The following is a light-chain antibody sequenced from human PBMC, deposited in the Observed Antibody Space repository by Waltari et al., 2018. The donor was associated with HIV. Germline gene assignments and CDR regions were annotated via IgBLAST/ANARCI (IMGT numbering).Light chain of an antibody. J-gene: IGKJ1*01. V-gene: IGKV3-20*01. CDR3: QQCGTSPRT. CDR1: QSVSSTY. Sequence: EVVLTQSPGTQSLSPGDTATLSCRASQSVSSTYLAWYQHKVGQAPRLLIYATSSRATGIPDRFSGSGSGTDFTLTISRLEPEDFAVYYCQQCGTSPRTFGQGTKVEIK. CDR2: ATS.